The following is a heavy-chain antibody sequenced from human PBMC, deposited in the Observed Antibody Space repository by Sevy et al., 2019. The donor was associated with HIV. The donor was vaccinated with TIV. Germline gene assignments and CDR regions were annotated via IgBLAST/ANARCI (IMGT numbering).Heavy chain of an antibody. Sequence: SETLSLTCTVSGGSISSYYWSWIRQPPGKGLEWIGYIYYSGSTNYNPSLKSRVTISVDMSKNQFSLKLSSVTAADTVVYYCARGQYYDSSVYYYGGYYFDYWGQGTLVTVSS. V-gene: IGHV4-59*01. CDR3: ARGQYYDSSVYYYGGYYFDY. CDR1: GGSISSYY. CDR2: IYYSGST. D-gene: IGHD3-22*01. J-gene: IGHJ4*02.